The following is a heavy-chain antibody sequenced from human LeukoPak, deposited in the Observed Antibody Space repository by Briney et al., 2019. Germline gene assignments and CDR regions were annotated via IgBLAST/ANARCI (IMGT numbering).Heavy chain of an antibody. CDR2: IYPGDSDT. CDR3: ARIPGSGSYYKTHFDY. V-gene: IGHV5-51*01. Sequence: GESLKISCKGSGYRFSRDWIGWVRPMPGRGLEWMGIIYPGDSDTRYNPSFQGQVTISADQSISTAYLQWSSLKASDTAMYYCARIPGSGSYYKTHFDYWGQGTLVTVSS. D-gene: IGHD3-10*01. J-gene: IGHJ4*02. CDR1: GYRFSRDW.